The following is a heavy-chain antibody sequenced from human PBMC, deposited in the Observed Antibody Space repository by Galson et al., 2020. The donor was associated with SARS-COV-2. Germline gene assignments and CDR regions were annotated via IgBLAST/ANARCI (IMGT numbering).Heavy chain of an antibody. J-gene: IGHJ4*02. Sequence: GGSLRLSCAVSGFSLSEYSINWFRQAPGRGLEWVSVFSDFGGTTTYADSVRGRFTVSRDSSKETAYLQMNSLRAEDTALYYCAKYDQRGWEGRWGQGTLVTVSS. CDR2: FSDFGGTT. D-gene: IGHD1-26*01. CDR3: AKYDQRGWEGR. CDR1: GFSLSEYS. V-gene: IGHV3-23*01.